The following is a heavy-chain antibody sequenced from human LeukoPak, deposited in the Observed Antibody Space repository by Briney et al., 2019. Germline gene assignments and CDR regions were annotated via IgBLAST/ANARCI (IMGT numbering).Heavy chain of an antibody. CDR2: IGSGGGTI. Sequence: GGSLRLSCAASGFTFSSYSMNWVRQAPGKGLEWVSYIGSGGGTIYYADSVKGRFTISRDNAKNSLYLQMNSLRDEDTVVYYCARDSQYAFDIWGQGTMVTVSS. J-gene: IGHJ3*02. V-gene: IGHV3-48*02. CDR1: GFTFSSYS. CDR3: ARDSQYAFDI.